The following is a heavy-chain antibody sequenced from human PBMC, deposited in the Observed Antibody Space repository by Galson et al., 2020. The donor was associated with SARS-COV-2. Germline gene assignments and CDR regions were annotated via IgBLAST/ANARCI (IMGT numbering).Heavy chain of an antibody. CDR3: ARSGTVTTKTIDY. J-gene: IGHJ4*02. CDR1: GGSISSYY. D-gene: IGHD4-17*01. V-gene: IGHV4-59*13. CDR2: IYYSGST. Sequence: SETLSLTCTVSGGSISSYYWSWIRQPPGKGLEWIGYIYYSGSTNYNPSLKSRVTISVDTSKNQFSLKLSSVTAADTAVYYCARSGTVTTKTIDYWGQGTLVTVSS.